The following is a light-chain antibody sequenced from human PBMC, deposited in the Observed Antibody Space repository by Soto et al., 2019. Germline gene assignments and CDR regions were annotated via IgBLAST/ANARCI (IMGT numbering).Light chain of an antibody. CDR1: QSVGSSH. Sequence: DNVLTQSPGTLSLSPGERATLSCRASQSVGSSHLAWYQQKPGQAPRLVIYGASNRATGIPDRFSGSGSGTDFTVTISRLEPEDFAVYYCQQYDSSPLYTFGQGTKLEIK. V-gene: IGKV3-20*01. CDR2: GAS. J-gene: IGKJ2*01. CDR3: QQYDSSPLYT.